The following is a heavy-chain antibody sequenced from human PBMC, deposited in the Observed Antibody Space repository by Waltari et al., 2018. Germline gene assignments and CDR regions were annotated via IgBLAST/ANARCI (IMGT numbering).Heavy chain of an antibody. CDR2: IYYSGRT. CDR1: GGSISSSSYY. CDR3: ASRPEYSSSSYYYYYGMDV. V-gene: IGHV4-39*07. Sequence: QLQLQESGPGLVKPSETLSLTCTVSGGSISSSSYYWGWIRQPPGKGLEWIGSIYYSGRTYYNPSLKSRVTISVDTSKNQFSLKLSSVTAADTAVYYCASRPEYSSSSYYYYYGMDVWGQGTTVTVSS. D-gene: IGHD6-6*01. J-gene: IGHJ6*02.